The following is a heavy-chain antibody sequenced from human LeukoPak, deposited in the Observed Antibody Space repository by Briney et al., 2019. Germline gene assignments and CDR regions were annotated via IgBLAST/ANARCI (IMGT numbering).Heavy chain of an antibody. V-gene: IGHV3-30-3*01. D-gene: IGHD3-10*01. J-gene: IGHJ4*02. CDR1: GFTFRNYV. CDR3: AREGYYGSGSPPSLYFDY. CDR2: TSSDLNVK. Sequence: GGSLRLSCAASGFTFRNYVIHWVRQAPGKGLEWVAVTSSDLNVKLYADSVKGRFTISRDNSRSTLYLQRNSLRPEDTAIYYCAREGYYGSGSPPSLYFDYWGQGTLVTVSS.